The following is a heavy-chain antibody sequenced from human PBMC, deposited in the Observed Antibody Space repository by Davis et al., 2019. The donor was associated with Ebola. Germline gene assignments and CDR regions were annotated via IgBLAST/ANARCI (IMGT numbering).Heavy chain of an antibody. V-gene: IGHV4-30-2*01. Sequence: PSETLSLTCAVSGGSISSGGYSWSWIRQPPGKGLEWIGYIYHSGSTYYNPSLKSRVTISVDRSKNQFSLKLSSVTAADTAVYYCAGSSSWSRDAFDIWGQGTMVTVSS. CDR2: IYHSGST. CDR3: AGSSSWSRDAFDI. CDR1: GGSISSGGYS. J-gene: IGHJ3*02. D-gene: IGHD6-13*01.